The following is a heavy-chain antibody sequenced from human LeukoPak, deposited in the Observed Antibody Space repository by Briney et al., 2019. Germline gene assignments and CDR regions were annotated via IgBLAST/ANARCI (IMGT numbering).Heavy chain of an antibody. V-gene: IGHV1-2*02. Sequence: GASVKVPCKTSGYTFTGNYMHWVRQAPGQGLEWMGWINPNTGGTNYAQKFQGRVSMTRDTSISTAYMDLSRLRSDDTAVYYCARDSTPLDYWGQGTLVTVSS. CDR3: ARDSTPLDY. CDR2: INPNTGGT. CDR1: GYTFTGNY. J-gene: IGHJ4*02. D-gene: IGHD2/OR15-2a*01.